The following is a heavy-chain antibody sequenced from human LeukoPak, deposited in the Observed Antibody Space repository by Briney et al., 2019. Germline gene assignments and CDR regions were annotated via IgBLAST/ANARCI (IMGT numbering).Heavy chain of an antibody. CDR2: ISYDGSNK. Sequence: GGSLRLSCAASGFTFSSYAMHWVRQAPGKGLEWVAVISYDGSNKYYADSVKGRFTISRDNSKNTLYLQMNSLRAEDTAVYYCARDPGYGSGSNCYGMDVWGQGTTVTVSS. V-gene: IGHV3-30-3*01. CDR1: GFTFSSYA. CDR3: ARDPGYGSGSNCYGMDV. D-gene: IGHD3-10*01. J-gene: IGHJ6*02.